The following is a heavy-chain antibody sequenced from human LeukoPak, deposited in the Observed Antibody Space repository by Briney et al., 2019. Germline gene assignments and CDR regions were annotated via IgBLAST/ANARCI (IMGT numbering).Heavy chain of an antibody. CDR2: ISSSSSYI. CDR1: GFTFSGYS. D-gene: IGHD3-9*01. Sequence: GGSRRLSCAASGFTFSGYSMNWVRQAPGKGLEWVSSISSSSSYIYYADSVKGRFTISRDNAKNSLYLQMNSLRAEDTAVYYCARGRSNYDILTDWGQGTLVTVSS. CDR3: ARGRSNYDILTD. J-gene: IGHJ4*02. V-gene: IGHV3-21*01.